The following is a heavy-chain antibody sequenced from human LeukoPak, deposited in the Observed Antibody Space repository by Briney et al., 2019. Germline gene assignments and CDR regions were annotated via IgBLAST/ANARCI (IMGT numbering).Heavy chain of an antibody. D-gene: IGHD5-18*01. CDR3: AREGYSYGFDY. CDR1: GGSISSGSYY. CDR2: IYTSGST. V-gene: IGHV4-61*02. Sequence: SQTLSLTCTVSGGSISSGSYYWGWLRQPAGRGLEWIGRIYTSGSTNYNPSLKSRVTISVDTSKNQFSLKLSSVTAADTAVYYCAREGYSYGFDYWGQGTLVTVSS. J-gene: IGHJ4*02.